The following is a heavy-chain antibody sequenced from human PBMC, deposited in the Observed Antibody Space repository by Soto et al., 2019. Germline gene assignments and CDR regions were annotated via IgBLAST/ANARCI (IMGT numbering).Heavy chain of an antibody. CDR3: ARVPDR. D-gene: IGHD2-2*01. J-gene: IGHJ5*02. Sequence: PSXTLSLTCTVSGGSISGYYYSWVRQPPGKGLEWIGYIYYSGSTNYNPSLKSRVTISVDRSKNQFSLKLSSVTAADTAVYYCARVPDRWGQGTLVTVSS. V-gene: IGHV4-59*12. CDR1: GGSISGYY. CDR2: IYYSGST.